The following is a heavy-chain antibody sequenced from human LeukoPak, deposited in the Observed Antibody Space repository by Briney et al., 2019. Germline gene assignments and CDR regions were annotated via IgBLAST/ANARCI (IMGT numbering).Heavy chain of an antibody. Sequence: ASVKVSCKASGYTFTSYGISWVRQAPGQGLEWMGWISAYNGNTNYAQKLQGRVTMTTDTSTSTAYMELRSLRSDDTAVYYCARSPGLRYFDWLLDYYYYYMDVWGKGTTVTASS. D-gene: IGHD3-9*01. CDR3: ARSPGLRYFDWLLDYYYYYMDV. CDR1: GYTFTSYG. J-gene: IGHJ6*03. V-gene: IGHV1-18*01. CDR2: ISAYNGNT.